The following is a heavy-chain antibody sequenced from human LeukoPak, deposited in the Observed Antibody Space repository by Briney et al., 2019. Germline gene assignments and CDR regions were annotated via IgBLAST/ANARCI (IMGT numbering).Heavy chain of an antibody. CDR3: ARAHGSAPSALDY. CDR1: GGSLSSNA. D-gene: IGHD3-10*01. Sequence: SVKVSCKTSGGSLSSNALSWVRQAPAQGLEWMGGIIPMFGTPNYAQKSQGRVTITADESTSTDYKELSSLTCEDTAVYYCARAHGSAPSALDYWGQGTLVTVSS. V-gene: IGHV1-69*13. J-gene: IGHJ4*02. CDR2: IIPMFGTP.